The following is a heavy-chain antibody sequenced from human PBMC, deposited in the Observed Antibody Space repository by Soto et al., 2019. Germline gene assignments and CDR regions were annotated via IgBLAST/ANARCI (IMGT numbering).Heavy chain of an antibody. D-gene: IGHD2-2*01. CDR3: ARGGYCSSTSCENWFDP. Sequence: PSQTLSLTCVISGDSVSSNSAAWNWIRQSPSRGLEWLGRTYYRSKWYNDYAVSVKSRITINPDTSKNQFSLQLNSVTPEDTAVYYCARGGYCSSTSCENWFDPWGQGTLVTVSS. CDR2: TYYRSKWYN. CDR1: GDSVSSNSAA. V-gene: IGHV6-1*01. J-gene: IGHJ5*02.